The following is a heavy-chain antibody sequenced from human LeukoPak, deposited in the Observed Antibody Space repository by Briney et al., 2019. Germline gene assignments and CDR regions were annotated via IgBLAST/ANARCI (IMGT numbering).Heavy chain of an antibody. CDR3: ARAAMMGSTWFFDY. J-gene: IGHJ4*02. V-gene: IGHV3-53*01. CDR2: IYSGGST. CDR1: GFTFSTYS. Sequence: PGGSLRLSCEASGFTFSTYSMNWVRQAPGKGLEWVSVIYSGGSTYYADSVKGRFTISRDNSKNTLYLQMNSLRAEDTAVYYCARAAMMGSTWFFDYWGQGTLVTVSS. D-gene: IGHD6-13*01.